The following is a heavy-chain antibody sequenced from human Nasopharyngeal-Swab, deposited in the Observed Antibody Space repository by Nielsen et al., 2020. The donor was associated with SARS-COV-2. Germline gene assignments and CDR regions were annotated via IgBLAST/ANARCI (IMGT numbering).Heavy chain of an antibody. CDR3: AKGRPPAVAGHFPLDY. V-gene: IGHV4-59*08. D-gene: IGHD6-19*01. CDR2: IYYTGST. Sequence: SETLSLTCTVSGGSINSYYWSWIRQPPGKGLEWIGNIYYTGSTNYNPSLTSRVTISVDTSQNQFSLKLSSVTAADTAVYYCAKGRPPAVAGHFPLDYWGQGTLVTVSS. J-gene: IGHJ4*02. CDR1: GGSINSYY.